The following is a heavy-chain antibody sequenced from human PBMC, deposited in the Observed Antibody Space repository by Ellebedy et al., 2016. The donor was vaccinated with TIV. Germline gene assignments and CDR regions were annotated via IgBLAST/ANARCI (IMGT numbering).Heavy chain of an antibody. V-gene: IGHV5-51*01. CDR3: ARVGEVAATPCSY. D-gene: IGHD2-15*01. CDR2: IYPGDSDT. CDR1: GYSFTTYW. J-gene: IGHJ4*02. Sequence: GESLKISCKGSGYSFTTYWIGWVRQMSGKGLEWMGIIYPGDSDTRYSPSFQGQVTISADKSISTAYLQWSSLEASDTAMYYCARVGEVAATPCSYWGQGTLVTVSS.